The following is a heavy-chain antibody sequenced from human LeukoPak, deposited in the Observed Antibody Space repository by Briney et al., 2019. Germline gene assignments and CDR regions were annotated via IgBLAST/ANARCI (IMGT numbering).Heavy chain of an antibody. CDR2: IKQDGSEK. CDR1: GFTFSSYG. CDR3: ARERRSLGRNWFDP. Sequence: GTLRLSCAASGFTFSSYGMSWVRQAPGKGLEWVANIKQDGSEKYYVDSVKGRFTISRDNAKNSLYLQMNSLRAEDTAVYYCARERRSLGRNWFDPWGQGTLVTVSP. V-gene: IGHV3-7*01. D-gene: IGHD7-27*01. J-gene: IGHJ5*02.